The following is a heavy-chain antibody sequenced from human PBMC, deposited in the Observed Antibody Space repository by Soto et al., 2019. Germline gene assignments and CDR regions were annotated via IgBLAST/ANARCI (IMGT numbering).Heavy chain of an antibody. CDR3: ARVRAFNFYDSSGYLDY. J-gene: IGHJ4*02. D-gene: IGHD3-22*01. V-gene: IGHV4-59*01. CDR1: GGSISSYY. Sequence: SETLSLTCTVSGGSISSYYWTWIRQPPGTGLDWIGYIDYSGSTNYNPALNSRFTMSLDTSKNQVSLKLNSVTAADTAMYFCARVRAFNFYDSSGYLDYWGQGILVTVSS. CDR2: IDYSGST.